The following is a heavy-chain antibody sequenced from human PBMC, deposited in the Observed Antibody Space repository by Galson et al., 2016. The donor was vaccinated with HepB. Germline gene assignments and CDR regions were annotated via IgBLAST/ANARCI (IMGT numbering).Heavy chain of an antibody. V-gene: IGHV3-7*01. CDR2: IREDGGLK. Sequence: SLRLSCAASEFTFSSYWMTWVRQAPGKGLEWVANIREDGGLKYYVDSVKGRFSISRDNAKNSLYLQMDSLRAEDPAVYYCARDLTYYYENSGYYDAHDMWGQGTMVTVSS. J-gene: IGHJ3*02. CDR1: EFTFSSYW. D-gene: IGHD3-22*01. CDR3: ARDLTYYYENSGYYDAHDM.